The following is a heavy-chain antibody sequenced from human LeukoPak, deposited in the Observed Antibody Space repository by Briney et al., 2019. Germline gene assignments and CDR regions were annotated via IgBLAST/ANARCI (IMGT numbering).Heavy chain of an antibody. CDR2: IRTEADGGTA. V-gene: IGHV3-15*05. CDR1: GFSFTNAW. Sequence: GGSLRLSCVVSGFSFTNAWMSWVRQAPGKGLDWVGRIRTEADGGTADYAAPVKGRFTISRDDSKNTLFLQMNSLESEDTAVYYCTKTSPHFDYWGQGILVTVCS. CDR3: TKTSPHFDY. J-gene: IGHJ4*02.